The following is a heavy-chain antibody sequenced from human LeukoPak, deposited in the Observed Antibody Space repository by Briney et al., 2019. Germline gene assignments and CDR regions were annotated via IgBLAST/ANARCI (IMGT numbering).Heavy chain of an antibody. D-gene: IGHD1-26*01. CDR3: APSGSYRYYFDY. CDR1: GFAFTSYS. J-gene: IGHJ4*02. Sequence: GGSLRLSCAASGFAFTSYSMNWVRQAPGKGLEWVSAISGSGGSTYYADSVKGRFTISRDNSKNTLYLQMNSLRAEDTAVYYCAPSGSYRYYFDYWGQGTLVTVSS. V-gene: IGHV3-23*01. CDR2: ISGSGGST.